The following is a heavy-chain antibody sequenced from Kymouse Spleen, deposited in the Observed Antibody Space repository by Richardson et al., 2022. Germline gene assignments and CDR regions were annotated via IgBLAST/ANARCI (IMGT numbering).Heavy chain of an antibody. Sequence: EVQLVESGGGLVQPGGSLRLSCAASGFTFSSYDMHWVRQATGKGLEWVSAIGTAGDTYYPGSVKGRFTISRENAKNSLYLQMNSLRAGDTAVYYCARDSYGYGMDVWGQGTTVTVSS. V-gene: IGHV3-13*01. CDR2: IGTAGDT. CDR1: GFTFSSYD. J-gene: IGHJ6*02. D-gene: IGHD5-18,IGHD5-18*01. CDR3: ARDSYGYGMDV.